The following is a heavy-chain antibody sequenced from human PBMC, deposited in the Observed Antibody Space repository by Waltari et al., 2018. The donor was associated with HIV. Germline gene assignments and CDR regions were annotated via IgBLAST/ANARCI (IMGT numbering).Heavy chain of an antibody. D-gene: IGHD6-19*01. V-gene: IGHV2-5*01. CDR1: GSSLSTAGVG. CDR2: IYWKDDK. CDR3: SHHLYIAVAGINYGMDI. J-gene: IGHJ6*02. Sequence: QITLKESGPALLKHTQTLPLTCTFSGSSLSTAGVGVGWIRPPPGKALEWLALIYWKDDKGYSPSLRSRLTITKDTSKNQVVLTMTNMDPVDTATYCCSHHLYIAVAGINYGMDIWGQGTTVTVAS.